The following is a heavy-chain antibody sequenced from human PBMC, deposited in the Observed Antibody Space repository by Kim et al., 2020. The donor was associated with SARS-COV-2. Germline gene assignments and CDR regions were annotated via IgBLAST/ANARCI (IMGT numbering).Heavy chain of an antibody. D-gene: IGHD2-21*01. Sequence: ASVKVSCKTSGYRFTNNKIHWVRQAPGQGLEWMGIITPIHGFTVYAQNLQGRLTVTRDTSTSTVYMELSSLRSDDTAVYYCARDNIDWAFDIWGQGTMVTVSS. CDR3: ARDNIDWAFDI. J-gene: IGHJ3*02. CDR1: GYRFTNNK. CDR2: ITPIHGFT. V-gene: IGHV1-46*04.